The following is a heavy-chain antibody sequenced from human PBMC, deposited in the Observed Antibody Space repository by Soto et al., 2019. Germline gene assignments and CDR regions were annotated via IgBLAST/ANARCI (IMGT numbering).Heavy chain of an antibody. Sequence: GGSLRLSCAASEFTFSSYAMSWVRQAPGKGLEWVSAISGSGGSTYYADSVKGRFTISRDNSKNTLYLQMNSLRAEDTAVYYSAKLVRITMVRGPDWGQGTLVTVSS. CDR3: AKLVRITMVRGPD. CDR2: ISGSGGST. J-gene: IGHJ4*02. D-gene: IGHD3-10*01. V-gene: IGHV3-23*01. CDR1: EFTFSSYA.